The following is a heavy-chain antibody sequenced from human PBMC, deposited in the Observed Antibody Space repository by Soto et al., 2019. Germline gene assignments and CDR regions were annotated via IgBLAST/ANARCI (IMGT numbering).Heavy chain of an antibody. V-gene: IGHV1-69*01. CDR1: GGTFSSYA. D-gene: IGHD3-22*01. Sequence: QVQLVQSGAEVKKPGSSVKVSCKASGGTFSSYAISWVRQAPGQGLEWMGGIIPIFGTANYAQKFQGRVTITADESTSTAYMELSSLRSEDTVVYYCAGEGHDSSGYYYFDYWGQGTLVTVSS. CDR2: IIPIFGTA. J-gene: IGHJ4*02. CDR3: AGEGHDSSGYYYFDY.